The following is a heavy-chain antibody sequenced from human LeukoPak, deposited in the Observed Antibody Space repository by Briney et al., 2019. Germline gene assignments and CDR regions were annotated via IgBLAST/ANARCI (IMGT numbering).Heavy chain of an antibody. CDR2: INHSGST. D-gene: IGHD6-13*01. CDR1: GGSFSGYY. CDR3: AGTYSSSWSEDDY. J-gene: IGHJ4*02. Sequence: SETLSLTCAVYGGSFSGYYWSWIRQPPGKGLEWIGEINHSGSTNYDPSLKSRVTISVDTSKNQFSLKLSSVTAADTAVYYCAGTYSSSWSEDDYWGQGTLVTVSS. V-gene: IGHV4-34*01.